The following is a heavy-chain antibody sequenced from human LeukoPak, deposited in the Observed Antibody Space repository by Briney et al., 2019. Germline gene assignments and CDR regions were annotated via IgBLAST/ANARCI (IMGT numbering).Heavy chain of an antibody. CDR3: ARDMKRSRARWENLGFDP. J-gene: IGHJ5*02. CDR1: GYTFTNYY. V-gene: IGHV1-46*01. CDR2: INPSGGST. D-gene: IGHD1-26*01. Sequence: ASVKVSCKASGYTFTNYYIHWVRQAPGQGLECMGIINPSGGSTSYAQKFQGRVTITADESTSTAYMELSRLRSDDTAVYYCARDMKRSRARWENLGFDPWGQGTLVTVSS.